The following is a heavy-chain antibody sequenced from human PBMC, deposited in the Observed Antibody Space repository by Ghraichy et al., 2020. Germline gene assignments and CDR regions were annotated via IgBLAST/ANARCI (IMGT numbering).Heavy chain of an antibody. J-gene: IGHJ6*02. Sequence: ASVKVSCKASGYTFTSYGISWVRQAPGQGLEWMGWISTYNAKTNYAQKFQGRVTMTTDTSTSTAYMELRSLRSDDTAVYYCARGGSHAIFGVVRNYYYGMDVWGQGTTVTVSS. CDR3: ARGGSHAIFGVVRNYYYGMDV. CDR2: ISTYNAKT. V-gene: IGHV1-18*01. D-gene: IGHD3-3*01. CDR1: GYTFTSYG.